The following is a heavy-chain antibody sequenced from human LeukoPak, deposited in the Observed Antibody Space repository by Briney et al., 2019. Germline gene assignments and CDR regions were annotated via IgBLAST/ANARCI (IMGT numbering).Heavy chain of an antibody. CDR1: GGSISSYY. V-gene: IGHV4-34*01. Sequence: SETLSLTCTVSGGSISSYYWSWIRQPPGKGLEWIGEINHSGSTNYNPSLKSRVTISVDTSKNQFSLKLSSVTAADTAVYYCARATSYAFDIWGQGTMVTVSS. CDR2: INHSGST. D-gene: IGHD3-16*01. CDR3: ARATSYAFDI. J-gene: IGHJ3*02.